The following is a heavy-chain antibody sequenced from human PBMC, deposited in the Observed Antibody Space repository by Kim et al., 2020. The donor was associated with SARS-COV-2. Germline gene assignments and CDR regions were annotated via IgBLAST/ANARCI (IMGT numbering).Heavy chain of an antibody. D-gene: IGHD2-2*01. Sequence: YYSPSLKSRVTISVDTSKNQFSLKLSSVTAADTAVYYCARIVVVPAGFDYWGQGTLVTVSS. CDR3: ARIVVVPAGFDY. J-gene: IGHJ4*02. V-gene: IGHV4-31*02.